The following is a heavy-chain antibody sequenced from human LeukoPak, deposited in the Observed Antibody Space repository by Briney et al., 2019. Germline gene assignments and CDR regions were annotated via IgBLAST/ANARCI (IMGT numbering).Heavy chain of an antibody. J-gene: IGHJ4*02. V-gene: IGHV3-53*01. CDR2: IYSGGST. Sequence: GGSRRLSCAASGFTVSSNYMSWVRQAPGKGLEWVSVIYSGGSTYYADSVKGRFTISRDNSKNTLYLQMNSLRAEDTAVYYCARVSSSSWWALDYWGQGTLVTVSS. CDR3: ARVSSSSWWALDY. CDR1: GFTVSSNY. D-gene: IGHD6-13*01.